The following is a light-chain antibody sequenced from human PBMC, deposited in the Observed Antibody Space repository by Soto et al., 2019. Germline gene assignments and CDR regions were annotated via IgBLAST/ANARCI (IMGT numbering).Light chain of an antibody. CDR2: EVN. V-gene: IGLV2-14*01. J-gene: IGLJ2*01. Sequence: QSVLTQPASLSGSPGQSITISCTGTSSDIGAYDYVSWFQQHPGKAPKLMISEVNNRPSGVPDRFSGSKSGTSASLGISGLRSEDEADYFCAVWDDSLSGVVFGGGTKLTVL. CDR1: SSDIGAYDY. CDR3: AVWDDSLSGVV.